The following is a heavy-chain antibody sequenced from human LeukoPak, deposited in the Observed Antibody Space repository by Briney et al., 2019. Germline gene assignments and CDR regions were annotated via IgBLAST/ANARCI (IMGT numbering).Heavy chain of an antibody. CDR2: IYYSGTT. D-gene: IGHD3-22*01. V-gene: IGHV4-31*03. Sequence: SETLSLTCTVSGGSVSSGGCYWSWIRQHPGKGPERIGFIYYSGTTYYKPSLKSRVTISIDTSKNSFSLSLTAATAADTAVYYCARGYDSSGFYGRQYYFDYWGQGTLITVSS. CDR3: ARGYDSSGFYGRQYYFDY. CDR1: GGSVSSGGCY. J-gene: IGHJ4*02.